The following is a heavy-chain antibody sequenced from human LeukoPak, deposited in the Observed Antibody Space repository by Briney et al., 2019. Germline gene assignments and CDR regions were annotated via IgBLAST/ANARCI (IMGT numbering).Heavy chain of an antibody. Sequence: PGGSLRLSCAASGFTSSSYWMSWVRQAPGKGLEWVANIKQDGSEKYYVDSVKVRFPISRDNAKNSLSLQMHSLRAEDTAVYYCAREFLVGPPIDYWGPGTLVTVS. CDR3: AREFLVGPPIDY. CDR1: GFTSSSYW. J-gene: IGHJ4*02. D-gene: IGHD1-26*01. CDR2: IKQDGSEK. V-gene: IGHV3-7*01.